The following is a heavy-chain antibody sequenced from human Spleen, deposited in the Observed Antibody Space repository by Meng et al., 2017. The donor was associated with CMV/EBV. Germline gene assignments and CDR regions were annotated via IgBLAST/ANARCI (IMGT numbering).Heavy chain of an antibody. V-gene: IGHV4-34*01. J-gene: IGHJ6*02. CDR3: ARWGSSMVESGMDV. CDR2: INQSGTT. Sequence: SETLSLTCAIYGGSFSGYWWNWIRQPPGKGLEWIGEINQSGTTKYSPSLKSRVTISVDTSKNQFSLKVASVTAADTAVYYCARWGSSMVESGMDVWGRGTTVTVSS. D-gene: IGHD2-2*01. CDR1: GGSFSGYW.